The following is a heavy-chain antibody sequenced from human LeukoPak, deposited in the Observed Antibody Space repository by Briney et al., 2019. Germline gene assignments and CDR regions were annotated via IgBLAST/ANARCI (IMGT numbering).Heavy chain of an antibody. CDR2: IYYSRST. V-gene: IGHV4-39*07. Sequence: SETLSLTCTVSGGSISSSSYYWGWIRQPPGKGLEWIGSIYYSRSTYYNPSLKSRVTISVDTSKDQFSLKLSSVTAADTAVYYCARDPSSFGGRFDPWGQGTLVAVSS. CDR3: ARDPSSFGGRFDP. J-gene: IGHJ5*02. CDR1: GGSISSSSYY. D-gene: IGHD3-10*01.